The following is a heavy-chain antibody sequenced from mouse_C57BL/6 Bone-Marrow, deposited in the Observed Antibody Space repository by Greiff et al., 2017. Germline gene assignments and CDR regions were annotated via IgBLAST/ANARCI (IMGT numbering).Heavy chain of an antibody. Sequence: VQLQQPGAELVQPGASVKLSCKASGYTFTSYWMHWVKQRPGRGLEWIGRIAPNSGGTKYNEKLKSTATLTVDKPSSTAYMQLSSLTSEDSAVYYCARSAYSNYVGYFDVWGTGTTVTVSS. CDR2: IAPNSGGT. CDR1: GYTFTSYW. CDR3: ARSAYSNYVGYFDV. D-gene: IGHD2-5*01. J-gene: IGHJ1*03. V-gene: IGHV1-72*01.